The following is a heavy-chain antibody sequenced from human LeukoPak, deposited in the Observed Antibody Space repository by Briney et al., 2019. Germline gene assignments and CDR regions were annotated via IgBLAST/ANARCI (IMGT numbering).Heavy chain of an antibody. CDR1: GFTFSSYW. CDR3: ARDKEETYYYDSSGYYF. J-gene: IGHJ4*02. D-gene: IGHD3-22*01. V-gene: IGHV3-74*01. CDR2: INSDGSST. Sequence: PGGSLRLSCAASGFTFSSYWMHWVRQAPGKGLVWVSRINSDGSSTSYADSVKGRFTISRDNAKNTLYLQMNSLRAEDTAVYYCARDKEETYYYDSSGYYFWGQGTLVTVSS.